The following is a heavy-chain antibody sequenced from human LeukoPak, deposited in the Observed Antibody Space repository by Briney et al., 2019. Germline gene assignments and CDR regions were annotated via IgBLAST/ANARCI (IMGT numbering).Heavy chain of an antibody. J-gene: IGHJ4*02. CDR3: AREGSGIAARPIDY. CDR1: GFTFSNYG. CDR2: IWYDGSNP. Sequence: GGSLRLSCAASGFTFSNYGMHWVRQAPGMGLEWVAVIWYDGSNPYYADSVKGRFTISRDNAKNSLYLQMNSLRAEDTAVYYCAREGSGIAARPIDYWGQGTLVTVSS. V-gene: IGHV3-33*01. D-gene: IGHD6-6*01.